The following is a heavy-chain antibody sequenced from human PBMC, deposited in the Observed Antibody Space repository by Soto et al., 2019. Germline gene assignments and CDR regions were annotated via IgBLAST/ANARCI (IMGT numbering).Heavy chain of an antibody. CDR2: INPNSGGT. D-gene: IGHD1-7*01. CDR3: ARKLELRGSYYYYYDMDV. CDR1: GYTSTDYY. J-gene: IGHJ6*02. Sequence: ASVKVSCKASGYTSTDYYMHWVRQAPGQGLEWMRWINPNSGGTNYAQKFQGRVTMTRDTSISTAYMELSRLRSDDTAVYYCARKLELRGSYYYYYDMDVWGQGTTVTVSS. V-gene: IGHV1-2*02.